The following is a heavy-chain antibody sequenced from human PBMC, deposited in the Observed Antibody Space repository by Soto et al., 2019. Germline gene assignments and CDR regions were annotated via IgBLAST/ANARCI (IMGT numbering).Heavy chain of an antibody. CDR1: GGTFSSYA. CDR2: IIPIFGTA. D-gene: IGHD2-2*01. J-gene: IGHJ6*02. Sequence: SVKVSCKASGGTFSSYANSWVRQAPGQGLEWMGGIIPIFGTANYAQKFQGRVTITADESTSTAYMELSSLRSEDTAVYYCARHDCISTSCYYYYYYGMDVWGQGTTVTVSS. V-gene: IGHV1-69*13. CDR3: ARHDCISTSCYYYYYYGMDV.